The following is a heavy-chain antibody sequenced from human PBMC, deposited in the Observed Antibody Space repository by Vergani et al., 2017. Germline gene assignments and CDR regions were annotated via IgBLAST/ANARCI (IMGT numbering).Heavy chain of an antibody. CDR2: INPSGGST. CDR3: ARDSRYCSSTSCYVGRDWFDP. V-gene: IGHV1-46*02. Sequence: QVQLVQSGAEVKKPGASVKLSCKSSGYLFNSYYMHWVRQAPGQGLEWMGIINPSGGSTSYAQKFQGRVTMTRDTSTSTVYMELSSLRSEDTAVYYCARDSRYCSSTSCYVGRDWFDPWGQGTLVTVSS. J-gene: IGHJ5*02. CDR1: GYLFNSYY. D-gene: IGHD2-2*01.